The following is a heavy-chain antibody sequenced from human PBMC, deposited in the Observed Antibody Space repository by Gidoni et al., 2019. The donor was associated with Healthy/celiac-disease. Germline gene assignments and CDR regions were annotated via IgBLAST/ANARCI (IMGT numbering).Heavy chain of an antibody. J-gene: IGHJ6*02. CDR3: ARDGIVGAMVRGVVRVSWDV. CDR2: ISAYNGNS. V-gene: IGHV1-18*01. Sequence: QVQLVQSGAEVKKPGASVKVSCKAAGYTFTSDGISWVRQAPGQGLEWMGWISAYNGNSNYAQKLQGRVTMTTDTATSTAYMELRILRSDDTAVYYCARDGIVGAMVRGVVRVSWDVWGQGTTVTVSS. D-gene: IGHD3-10*01. CDR1: GYTFTSDG.